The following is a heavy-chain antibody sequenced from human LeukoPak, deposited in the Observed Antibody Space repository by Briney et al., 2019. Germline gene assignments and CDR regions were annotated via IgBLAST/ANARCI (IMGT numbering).Heavy chain of an antibody. D-gene: IGHD3-10*01. CDR3: ARSSVARAYGMDV. V-gene: IGHV3-11*01. CDR1: GFTFSDHY. J-gene: IGHJ6*02. CDR2: ISSTSSTI. Sequence: GGSLRLSCGGSGFTFSDHYMNWVRQAPGKGLEWIAYISSTSSTINYADSVKGRFTISRDNAKNSVSLLMNSPKAEDSAVYFCARSSVARAYGMDVWGQGTTVTVSS.